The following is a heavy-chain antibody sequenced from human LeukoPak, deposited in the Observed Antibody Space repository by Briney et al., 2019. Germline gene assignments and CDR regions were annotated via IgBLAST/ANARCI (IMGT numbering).Heavy chain of an antibody. V-gene: IGHV5-51*01. D-gene: IGHD3-3*01. CDR3: ARQQFWSGYLTLDFDY. CDR1: GYRFTSYW. Sequence: GEALKISCKGSGYRFTSYWIGWVREMHGKGLGWMGIIYPGDSDTRYSPYFQGQVTISADQSISTAYLQWSSLQASDTAMYYCARQQFWSGYLTLDFDYWGQGTLVTVSS. J-gene: IGHJ4*02. CDR2: IYPGDSDT.